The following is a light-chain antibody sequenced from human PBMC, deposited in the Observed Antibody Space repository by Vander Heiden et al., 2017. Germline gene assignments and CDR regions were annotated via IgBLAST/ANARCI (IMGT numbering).Light chain of an antibody. CDR1: RFVRSSR. CDR3: QQYGTSQRT. V-gene: IGKV3-20*01. Sequence: VLPHPPGSLSLSPGKRATLSCRASRFVRSSRLAWNQQKPGQAPRLLINKASSRAAGIPDRFSGSGSGTGFTLTISRLEPEDVALYYCQQYGTSQRTFGQGTKVEI. CDR2: KAS. J-gene: IGKJ1*01.